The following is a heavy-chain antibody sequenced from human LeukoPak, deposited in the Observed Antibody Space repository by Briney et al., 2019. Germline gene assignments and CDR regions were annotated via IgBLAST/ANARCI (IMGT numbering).Heavy chain of an antibody. J-gene: IGHJ3*02. CDR2: IWYDGSNQ. V-gene: IGHV3-33*01. D-gene: IGHD2-15*01. CDR3: AREADCSGGDCYRGAFDI. Sequence: PGGSLRLSCAASGFTFSSYAMHWVRQAPGKGLEWVAAIWYDGSNQYYVDSVKGRFTISRDSSKNKLFLQRNSLRAEDTAVYYCAREADCSGGDCYRGAFDIWGQGTMVTVSS. CDR1: GFTFSSYA.